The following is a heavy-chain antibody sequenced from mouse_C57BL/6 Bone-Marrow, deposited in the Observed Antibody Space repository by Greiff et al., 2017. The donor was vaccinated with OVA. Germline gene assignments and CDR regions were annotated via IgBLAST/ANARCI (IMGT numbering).Heavy chain of an antibody. Sequence: EVQGVESGGGLVQPGESLKLSCESNEYEFPSHDMSWVRKTPEKRLELVAAINSDGGSTYYPDTMERRFIISRDNTKKTLYLQMSSLRSEDTALYDCARHESPDYYGSPYYCDYWGQGTTLTVSS. CDR1: EYEFPSHD. V-gene: IGHV5-2*01. CDR2: INSDGGST. CDR3: ARHESPDYYGSPYYCDY. J-gene: IGHJ2*01. D-gene: IGHD1-1*01.